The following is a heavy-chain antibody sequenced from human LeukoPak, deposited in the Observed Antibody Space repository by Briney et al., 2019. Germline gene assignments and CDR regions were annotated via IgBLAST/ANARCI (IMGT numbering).Heavy chain of an antibody. CDR2: IYPGDSDT. Sequence: LGESLKISCKGSGYSFTSYWIGWVRQMPGKGLEWMGIIYPGDSDTRYSPSFQGQVTISADKSISTAYLQWSSLKASDTAMYYCARRQYCGGDCDYFDYWGQGTLVTVSS. V-gene: IGHV5-51*01. CDR3: ARRQYCGGDCDYFDY. D-gene: IGHD2-21*02. J-gene: IGHJ4*02. CDR1: GYSFTSYW.